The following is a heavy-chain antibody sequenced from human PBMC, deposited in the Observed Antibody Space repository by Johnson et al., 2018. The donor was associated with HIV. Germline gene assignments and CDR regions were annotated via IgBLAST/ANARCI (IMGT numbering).Heavy chain of an antibody. CDR3: ARDNGYYYDSSGSRNAFDI. Sequence: QVQLVESGGGLVQPGGSLRLSCAASGFTFSSYAMHWVRQAPCKGLEWVAVISYDGSNKYYADSVKGRFTISRDNSKNTLYLQMNSLRAEDTAVYYCARDNGYYYDSSGSRNAFDIWGQGTMVTVSS. D-gene: IGHD3-22*01. J-gene: IGHJ3*02. V-gene: IGHV3-30-3*01. CDR1: GFTFSSYA. CDR2: ISYDGSNK.